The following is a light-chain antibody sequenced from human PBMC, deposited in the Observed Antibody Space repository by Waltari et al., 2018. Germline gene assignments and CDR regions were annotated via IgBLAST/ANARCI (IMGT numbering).Light chain of an antibody. J-gene: IGKJ3*01. CDR3: QQSYSTPGFT. CDR1: QSISSY. Sequence: DIQMTQSPSSLSASVGHRVTITCRASQSISSYLNWYQQKPGKAPKLLSYAGSSLQSGVPSRFSGSGSGTDFTLTISSLQPEDFATYYCQQSYSTPGFTFGPGTKVDIK. CDR2: AGS. V-gene: IGKV1-39*01.